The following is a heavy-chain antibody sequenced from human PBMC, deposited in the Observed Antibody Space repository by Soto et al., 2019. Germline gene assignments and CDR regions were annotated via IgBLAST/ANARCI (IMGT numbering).Heavy chain of an antibody. D-gene: IGHD7-27*01. J-gene: IGHJ4*02. Sequence: QVQLVQSGAEEKKPRASVTVSCKASGSTFTRYAMHWVRQAPGQRLEWMGWINAGNGNTKYSQKVQGRVNITRDTSASTAYMELRSLRSEGTAVYYFARGGEPIDYWGQGTLVTVSS. CDR2: INAGNGNT. CDR3: ARGGEPIDY. CDR1: GSTFTRYA. V-gene: IGHV1-3*05.